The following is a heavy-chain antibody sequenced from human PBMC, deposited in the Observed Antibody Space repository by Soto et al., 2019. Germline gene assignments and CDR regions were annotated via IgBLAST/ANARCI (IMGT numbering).Heavy chain of an antibody. CDR2: IVGDGSII. V-gene: IGHV3-23*03. CDR3: ARDSNDILTGYYIGTNWFDP. Sequence: GGSLRLSCAASGFPFKTYTMSWVRQAPGRGLEWVSGIVGDGSIIYYADSVKGRFTVSRDNAKNSLYLQMNSLRAEDTAVYYCARDSNDILTGYYIGTNWFDPWGQGTLVTVSS. CDR1: GFPFKTYT. D-gene: IGHD3-9*01. J-gene: IGHJ5*02.